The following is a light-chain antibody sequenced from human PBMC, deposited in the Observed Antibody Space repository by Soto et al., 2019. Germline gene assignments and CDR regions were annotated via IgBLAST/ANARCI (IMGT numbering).Light chain of an antibody. CDR2: GAS. CDR3: QQYDSSRLT. Sequence: EIVLTQSPGTLSLSPGERATLSCRASQSVSSSFLAWYQQKPGQAPRLLIYGASSRATAIPDRFSGSGSGTDFTLTISRLEPEDFAVYYCQQYDSSRLTFGGGTKVEIK. CDR1: QSVSSSF. V-gene: IGKV3-20*01. J-gene: IGKJ4*01.